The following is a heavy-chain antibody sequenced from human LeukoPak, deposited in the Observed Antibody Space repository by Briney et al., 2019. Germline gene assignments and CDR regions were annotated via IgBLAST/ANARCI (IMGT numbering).Heavy chain of an antibody. J-gene: IGHJ4*02. CDR3: ARAVGAMPVAPFDY. CDR2: IIPIFGTA. V-gene: IGHV1-69*13. CDR1: GGTFSSYA. D-gene: IGHD2-2*01. Sequence: GASVKVSCKASGGTFSSYAISWVRQAPGQGLEWMGGIIPIFGTANYAQKFQGRVTITADESTSTAYMELSSLRSEDTAVYYCARAVGAMPVAPFDYWGQGTLSPSPQ.